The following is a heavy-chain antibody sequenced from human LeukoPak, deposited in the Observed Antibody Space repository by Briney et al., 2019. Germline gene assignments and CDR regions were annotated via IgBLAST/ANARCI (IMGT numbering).Heavy chain of an antibody. D-gene: IGHD3-16*02. CDR1: TYISSDFG. CDR3: ARFYLYPPACPAASYSSLAA. Sequence: ASVKVPCKASTYISSDFGISWVRLAPGGGLEWMGWVSGDNGQTNYGHKFYGRVTMTMETSTNTASMELRGLRSDDTAIYYCARFYLYPPACPAASYSSLAAWGKGPTVSFS. J-gene: IGHJ6*03. V-gene: IGHV1-18*01. CDR2: VSGDNGQT.